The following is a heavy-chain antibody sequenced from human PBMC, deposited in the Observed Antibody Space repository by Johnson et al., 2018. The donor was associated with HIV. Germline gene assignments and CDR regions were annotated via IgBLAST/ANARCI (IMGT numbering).Heavy chain of an antibody. V-gene: IGHV3-66*02. D-gene: IGHD3-16*01. Sequence: VQLVESGGGLVQPGGSLRLSCAASGFTISGFYMSWVRQAPGKVPEWLSVVSSGGTSYYADSVRGRFTVSRDNAKNTLYLQMSSLRAEDKALYYCVRDDRPDGFDIWGQGTMVTVSS. CDR3: VRDDRPDGFDI. CDR1: GFTISGFY. J-gene: IGHJ3*02. CDR2: VSSGGTS.